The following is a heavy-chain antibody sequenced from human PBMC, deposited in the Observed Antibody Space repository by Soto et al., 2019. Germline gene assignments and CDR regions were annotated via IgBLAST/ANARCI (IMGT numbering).Heavy chain of an antibody. D-gene: IGHD6-13*01. J-gene: IGHJ4*02. V-gene: IGHV1-2*04. CDR3: ARAAAAGTPLLRHFDY. CDR1: GYTIAGYY. Sequence: GASVKVSCKASGYTIAGYYMHWVRQAPGQGLEWMGWINPNSGGTNYAQKFQGWVTMTRDTSISTAYMELSRLRSDDTAVYYCARAAAAGTPLLRHFDYWGQGTLVTVSS. CDR2: INPNSGGT.